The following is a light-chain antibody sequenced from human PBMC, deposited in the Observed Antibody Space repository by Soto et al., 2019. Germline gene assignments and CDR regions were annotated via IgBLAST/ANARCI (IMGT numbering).Light chain of an antibody. CDR3: IQYRASPST. CDR2: GAS. CDR1: QGIDNY. V-gene: IGKV1-16*02. J-gene: IGKJ4*01. Sequence: DIQMTQSPSSLSASVGDRVTITCRASQGIDNYLAWFQQKAGKAPKPLIYGASTLLSGVPSNFSGSASGTDFTLTISSLQPGDLATYYCIQYRASPSTFGGGTKGDIK.